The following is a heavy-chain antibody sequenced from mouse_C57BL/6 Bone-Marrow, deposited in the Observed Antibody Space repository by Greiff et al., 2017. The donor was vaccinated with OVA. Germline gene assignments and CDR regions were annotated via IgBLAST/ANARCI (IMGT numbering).Heavy chain of an antibody. V-gene: IGHV1-81*01. CDR2: IYPRSGNT. D-gene: IGHD2-5*01. CDR3: ARYYSNLFAY. J-gene: IGHJ3*01. Sequence: VMLVESGAELARPGASVKLSCKASGYTFTSYGISWVKQRTGQGLEWIGEIYPRSGNTYYNEKFKGKATLTADKSSSTAYMELRSLTSEDSAVYFCARYYSNLFAYWGQGTLVTVSA. CDR1: GYTFTSYG.